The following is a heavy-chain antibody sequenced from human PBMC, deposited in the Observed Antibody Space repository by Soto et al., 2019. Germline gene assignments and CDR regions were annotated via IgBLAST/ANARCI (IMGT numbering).Heavy chain of an antibody. J-gene: IGHJ4*02. CDR1: GGSISSYY. D-gene: IGHD6-19*01. V-gene: IGHV4-4*07. Sequence: XGTLSLTCTVSGGSISSYYWSWIRQPSGKGLEWIGRIYTSGSTNYNPSLKSRVTMSVDTSKNQFSLKLSSVTAADTAVYYCARDQGTTIAVAGSLDYWGQGTLVTVSS. CDR3: ARDQGTTIAVAGSLDY. CDR2: IYTSGST.